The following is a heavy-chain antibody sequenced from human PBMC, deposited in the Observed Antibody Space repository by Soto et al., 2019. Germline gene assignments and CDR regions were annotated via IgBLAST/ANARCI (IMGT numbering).Heavy chain of an antibody. J-gene: IGHJ4*02. Sequence: PSETRSLTWTVSGGSISSGGYYWSWIRQHPGKGLEWIGYIYYSGSTFYNPSLTSRFTISVYTSTTQFSLKLSSVPAADTPVYYCAPSFLTPHPFYYSSGYDYWGQRPPVTVSS. CDR2: IYYSGST. D-gene: IGHD3-22*01. V-gene: IGHV4-31*02. CDR1: GGSISSGGYY. CDR3: APSFLTPHPFYYSSGYDY.